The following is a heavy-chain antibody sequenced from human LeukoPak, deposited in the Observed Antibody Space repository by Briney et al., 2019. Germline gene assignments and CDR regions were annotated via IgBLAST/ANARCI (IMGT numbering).Heavy chain of an antibody. D-gene: IGHD3-22*01. CDR3: ARDIHYSDSSGYPEY. J-gene: IGHJ4*02. CDR1: GYSFISYG. V-gene: IGHV1-18*01. CDR2: ISAYNGNI. Sequence: ASVTVSCKASGYSFISYGISWVRQAPGQGLEWMGSISAYNGNINYAQKLQGRVTMTTDTSTSTAYMELRSLRSDDTAVYYCARDIHYSDSSGYPEYWGQGTLVTVSS.